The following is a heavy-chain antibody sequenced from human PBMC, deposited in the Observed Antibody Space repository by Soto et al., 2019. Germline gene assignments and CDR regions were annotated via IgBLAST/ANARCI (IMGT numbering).Heavy chain of an antibody. D-gene: IGHD6-6*01. CDR1: GYTFTSYD. V-gene: IGHV1-8*01. J-gene: IGHJ5*02. CDR3: ARGHEYSRMNWFDP. CDR2: MNPNSGNT. Sequence: ASVKVSCKASGYTFTSYDINWVRQATGQGLEWMGWMNPNSGNTGYAQKFQGRVTMTRNTSISTAYMGLSSLRSEDTAVYYCARGHEYSRMNWFDPWGQGTLVTVSS.